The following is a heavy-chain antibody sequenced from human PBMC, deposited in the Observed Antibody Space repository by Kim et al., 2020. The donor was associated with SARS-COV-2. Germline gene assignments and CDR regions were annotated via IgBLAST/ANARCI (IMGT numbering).Heavy chain of an antibody. CDR3: TRSGSYFYYYYGMDV. Sequence: GESLRLSCTASGFTFGDYAMSWFRQAPGKGLEWVGFIRSKAYGGTTEYAASVKGRFTISRDDSKSIAYLQMNSLKTEDTAVYYCTRSGSYFYYYYGMDVWGQGTTVTVSS. D-gene: IGHD1-26*01. CDR2: IRSKAYGGTT. J-gene: IGHJ6*02. V-gene: IGHV3-49*03. CDR1: GFTFGDYA.